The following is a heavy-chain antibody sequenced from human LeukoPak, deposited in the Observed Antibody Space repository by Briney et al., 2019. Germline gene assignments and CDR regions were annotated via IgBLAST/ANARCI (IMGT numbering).Heavy chain of an antibody. D-gene: IGHD2-2*01. CDR1: GFTFSSYA. CDR3: AKVRSVVPAATYYFDY. J-gene: IGHJ4*02. V-gene: IGHV3-23*01. CDR2: ISGSGGST. Sequence: GGSLRLSCAASGFTFSSYAMSWVGQAPGKRLEWVSAISGSGGSTYYADSVKGRFTISRDNSMNTLYLQMNSLRAEDTAVYYCAKVRSVVPAATYYFDYWGQGTLLTVSS.